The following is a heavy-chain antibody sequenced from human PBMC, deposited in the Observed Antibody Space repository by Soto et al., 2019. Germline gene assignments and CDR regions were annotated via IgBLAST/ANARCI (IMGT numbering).Heavy chain of an antibody. D-gene: IGHD2-21*02. CDR2: IYYSGST. J-gene: IGHJ4*02. CDR3: ARHSPYCGGDCYSYDY. Sequence: PSETLSLTFILSGGYISSHYWSWIRDPPGKGLEWIGYIYYSGSTNYNPSLKSRVTISVDTSKNQFSLKLSSVTAADTAVYYCARHSPYCGGDCYSYDYWGQGTLVTVS. CDR1: GGYISSHY. V-gene: IGHV4-59*08.